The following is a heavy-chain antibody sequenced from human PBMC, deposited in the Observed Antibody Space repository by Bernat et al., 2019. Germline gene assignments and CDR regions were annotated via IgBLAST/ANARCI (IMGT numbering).Heavy chain of an antibody. CDR1: GFTFSSYW. CDR3: ARDDYGGNGDY. Sequence: EVQLVESGGGLVQPGGSLRLSCAASGFTFSSYWMSWVRQAPGKGLEWVANIKQDGSEKYYVDSVRGRFTSSRDNAKNSLYLQMNSLRAEDTAVYYCARDDYGGNGDYWGQGTLVTVSS. V-gene: IGHV3-7*04. CDR2: IKQDGSEK. J-gene: IGHJ4*02. D-gene: IGHD4-23*01.